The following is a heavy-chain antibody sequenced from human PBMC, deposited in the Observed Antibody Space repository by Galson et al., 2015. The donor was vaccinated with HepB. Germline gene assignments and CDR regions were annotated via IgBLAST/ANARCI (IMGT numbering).Heavy chain of an antibody. V-gene: IGHV3-30*18. CDR3: AKNPFRNYYDSSGSLRIY. CDR2: ISYDGSNK. CDR1: GFTFSSYG. D-gene: IGHD3-22*01. Sequence: SLRLSCAASGFTFSSYGMHWVRQAPGKGLEWVAVISYDGSNKYYADSVKGRFTISRDNSKNTLYLQMNSLRAEDTAVYYCAKNPFRNYYDSSGSLRIYWGQGTLVTVSS. J-gene: IGHJ4*02.